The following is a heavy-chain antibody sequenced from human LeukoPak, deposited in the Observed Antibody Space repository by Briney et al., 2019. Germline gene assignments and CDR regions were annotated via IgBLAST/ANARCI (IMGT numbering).Heavy chain of an antibody. CDR3: ARVRYSDSSVLTRKRSYYFDY. CDR2: ISTSGST. D-gene: IGHD3-22*01. Sequence: SETLSLTCTVSGVSFSSYYWSWVRQPAGKGLESVGHISTSGSTNYNPSLKSRVTMSVDTSKNQFSLKLSSVTAADTAVYYCARVRYSDSSVLTRKRSYYFDYWGQGPLVTVSS. V-gene: IGHV4-4*07. J-gene: IGHJ4*02. CDR1: GVSFSSYY.